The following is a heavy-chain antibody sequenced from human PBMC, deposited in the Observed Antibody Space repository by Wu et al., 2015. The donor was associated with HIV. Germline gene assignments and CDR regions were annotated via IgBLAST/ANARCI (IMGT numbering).Heavy chain of an antibody. Sequence: QVHLVQSGAEVKKPRSSVKVSCKASGDSFSTSTFTWVRQTPGQGLQWMGGIIPIFGKPHYSRRFQGKVTITADESTNTVYMELRSLKSKDTAIYYCATGEEESAALEFWGQGTLVTVSS. CDR1: GDSFSTST. D-gene: IGHD2-2*01. CDR2: IIPIFGKP. V-gene: IGHV1-69*12. CDR3: ATGEEESAALEF. J-gene: IGHJ4*02.